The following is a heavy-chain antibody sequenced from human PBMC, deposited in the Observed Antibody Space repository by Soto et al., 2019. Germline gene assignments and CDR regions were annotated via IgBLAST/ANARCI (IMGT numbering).Heavy chain of an antibody. CDR2: ISSDGSTT. CDR3: EREASGDSSYVDY. V-gene: IGHV3-74*01. CDR1: GIAFSRYW. Sequence: EVQLAEAGGGLVQPGGSLRLSCAGSGIAFSRYWIHWVRQAPGKELVWVSRISSDGSTTTYADSAKGQFTISRDHAKNTLYLHMSSLRAEDTAVYYCEREASGDSSYVDYWGQGTVVTVSA. D-gene: IGHD5-12*01. J-gene: IGHJ4*02.